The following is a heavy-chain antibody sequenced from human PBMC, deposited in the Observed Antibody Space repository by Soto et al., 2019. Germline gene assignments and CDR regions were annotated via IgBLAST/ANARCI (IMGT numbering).Heavy chain of an antibody. Sequence: RGSLRLSCAASGITFSNAWMTWVRQAPGKGLEWVGRIKSITDGGTTDYAAPAKGRFTISRDDSTDTLYLQMNNLRTEATAVYHCTTDSADIVVVPATFGMDVWGQGTTVTVSS. CDR1: GITFSNAW. CDR2: IKSITDGGTT. D-gene: IGHD2-2*01. J-gene: IGHJ6*02. V-gene: IGHV3-15*01. CDR3: TTDSADIVVVPATFGMDV.